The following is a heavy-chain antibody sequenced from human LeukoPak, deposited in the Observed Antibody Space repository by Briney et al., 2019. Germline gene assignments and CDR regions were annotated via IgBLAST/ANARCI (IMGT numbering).Heavy chain of an antibody. J-gene: IGHJ4*02. D-gene: IGHD3-10*01. CDR2: ISYDGSSK. CDR3: AITSYYGSGSYSPYFDY. CDR1: GFTFSSYG. Sequence: GGSLRLSCAASGFTFSSYGMHWVRQAPGKGLEWVAVISYDGSSKYYADSVKGRFTISRDNSKNTLYLQMNSLRAEDTAVYYCAITSYYGSGSYSPYFDYWGQGTLVTVSP. V-gene: IGHV3-30*03.